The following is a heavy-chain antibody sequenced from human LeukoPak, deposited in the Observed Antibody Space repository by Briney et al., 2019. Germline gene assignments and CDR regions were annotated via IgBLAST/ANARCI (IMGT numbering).Heavy chain of an antibody. V-gene: IGHV4-34*01. CDR1: GGSFSGYY. J-gene: IGHJ6*03. CDR3: ARGCSGGSCYPLVGWGYYYYYMDV. D-gene: IGHD2-15*01. CDR2: INHSGST. Sequence: SETLSLTCAVSGGSFSGYYWSWIRQPPGKGLEWIGEINHSGSTNYNPSLKSRVTISVDTSKNQFSLKLSSVTAADTAVYYCARGCSGGSCYPLVGWGYYYYYMDVWGKGTTVTVSS.